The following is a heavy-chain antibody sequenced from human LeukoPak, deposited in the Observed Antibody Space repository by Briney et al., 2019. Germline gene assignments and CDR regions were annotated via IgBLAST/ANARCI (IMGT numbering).Heavy chain of an antibody. V-gene: IGHV1-24*01. CDR3: ATEKITIGPLDYYYMDV. CDR2: FDPEDGET. J-gene: IGHJ6*03. CDR1: GYTLTELS. D-gene: IGHD3-16*01. Sequence: ASVKVSCKVSGYTLTELSMHWVRQAPGKGLEWMGGFDPEDGETIYAQKFQGRVTMTEDTSTDTAYMELSSLRSEDTAVYYCATEKITIGPLDYYYMDVWGKGTTVTVSS.